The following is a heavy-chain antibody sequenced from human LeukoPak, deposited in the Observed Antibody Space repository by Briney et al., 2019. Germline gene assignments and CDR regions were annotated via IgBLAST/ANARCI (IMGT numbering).Heavy chain of an antibody. V-gene: IGHV4-34*01. CDR1: GGSFSGYY. J-gene: IGHJ3*02. Sequence: SETLSLTCAVYGGSFSGYYWSWIRQPPGKGLERIGEINHSGSTNYNTSIKSRVTISVDTSKNQFSLKLSSVTAADTAVYYCARGSPRAFDIWGQGTMVAVSS. CDR3: ARGSPRAFDI. CDR2: INHSGST.